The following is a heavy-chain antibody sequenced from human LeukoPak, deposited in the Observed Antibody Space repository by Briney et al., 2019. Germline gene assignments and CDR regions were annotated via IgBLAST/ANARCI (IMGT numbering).Heavy chain of an antibody. Sequence: GGSLRLSCAASGFTFSSYGMHWVRQAPGKGLEWVAVIWYDGSNKYYADSVKGRFTISRDNSKNTLYLHMSSLRAEDTAVYYCACTAYYYYYLDVWGKGTTVTVSS. V-gene: IGHV3-33*01. CDR3: ACTAYYYYYLDV. CDR1: GFTFSSYG. D-gene: IGHD5-18*01. CDR2: IWYDGSNK. J-gene: IGHJ6*03.